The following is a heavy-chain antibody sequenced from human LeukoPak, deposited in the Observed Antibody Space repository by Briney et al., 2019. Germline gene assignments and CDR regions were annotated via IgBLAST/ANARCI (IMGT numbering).Heavy chain of an antibody. CDR1: GFTFSSYS. CDR2: ISSSSSYI. D-gene: IGHD3-16*01. J-gene: IGHJ4*02. CDR3: VREDSYGYIDY. Sequence: GGSLRLSCAASGFTFSSYSMNWVRQAPGKGLEWVSSISSSSSYISYADSVKGRFTISRDNAKHSLYLQMNSLRAEDTAVYYCVREDSYGYIDYWGQGTLVTVSS. V-gene: IGHV3-21*01.